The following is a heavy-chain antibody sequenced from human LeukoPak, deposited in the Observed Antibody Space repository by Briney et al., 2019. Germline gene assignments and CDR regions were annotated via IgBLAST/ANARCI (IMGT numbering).Heavy chain of an antibody. Sequence: SETLSLTCAVYGGSFSGYYWSWIRQPPGKGLEWIGEINHSGSTNYNPPLKSRVTISVDTSKNQFSLKLSSVTAADTAVYYCARGSGRLQYYYYYYMDVWGKGTTVTVSS. V-gene: IGHV4-34*01. D-gene: IGHD4-11*01. CDR3: ARGSGRLQYYYYYYMDV. CDR2: INHSGST. J-gene: IGHJ6*03. CDR1: GGSFSGYY.